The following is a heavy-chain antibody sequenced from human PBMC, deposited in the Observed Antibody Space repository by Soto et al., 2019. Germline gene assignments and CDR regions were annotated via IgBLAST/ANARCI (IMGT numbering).Heavy chain of an antibody. V-gene: IGHV4-59*01. CDR2: IYYSGST. CDR1: GGSISSYY. Sequence: SETLSLTCTVSGGSISSYYWSWIRQPPGKGLEWIGYIYYSGSTNYNPSLKSRVTISVDTSKNQFSLKLSSVTAADTAVYYCARDRSLGGSGSYYYYGMDVWGQGTTVTVSS. J-gene: IGHJ6*02. D-gene: IGHD3-10*01. CDR3: ARDRSLGGSGSYYYYGMDV.